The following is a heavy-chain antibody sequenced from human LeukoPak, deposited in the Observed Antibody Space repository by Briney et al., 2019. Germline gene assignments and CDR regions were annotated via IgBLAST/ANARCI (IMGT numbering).Heavy chain of an antibody. CDR1: GGSISRSGYS. D-gene: IGHD5-18*01. Sequence: SETLSLTCAVSGGSISRSGYSWSWIQQPPGKGPEWIGYIYYSGSTNYNPSLKSRVTISVDTSKNQFSLKLSSVTAADTAVYYCARGRYSYGLDYWGQGTLVTVSS. J-gene: IGHJ4*02. V-gene: IGHV4-61*08. CDR2: IYYSGST. CDR3: ARGRYSYGLDY.